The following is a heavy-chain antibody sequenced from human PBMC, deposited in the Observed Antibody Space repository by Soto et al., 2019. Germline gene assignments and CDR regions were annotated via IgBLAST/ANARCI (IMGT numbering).Heavy chain of an antibody. D-gene: IGHD2-15*01. CDR2: IYYSGST. CDR1: GGSVSSGSYY. CDR3: TRGTRYCSGGSCSNYYYGMDV. V-gene: IGHV4-61*01. J-gene: IGHJ6*02. Sequence: PSETLSLTCTVSGGSVSSGSYYWSWIRQPPGKGLEWIGYIYYSGSTNYNPSLKSRVTISVDTSKNQFSLKLSSVTAADTAVYYCTRGTRYCSGGSCSNYYYGMDVWGQGTTVTVSS.